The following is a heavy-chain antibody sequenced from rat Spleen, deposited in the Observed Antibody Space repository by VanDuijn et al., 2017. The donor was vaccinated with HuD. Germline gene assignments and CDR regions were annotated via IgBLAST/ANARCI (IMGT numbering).Heavy chain of an antibody. V-gene: IGHV5-25*01. CDR3: ARQDHYYVMDA. CDR1: GFIFSNYY. Sequence: EVQLVESGGGLVQPGRSMRLSCAASGFIFSNYYMVWVRQAPTKGLEWVASISTGGANTHYRDSVKGRFTISRDHAKSTLYLQMDSLRSEDTATYYCARQDHYYVMDAWGQGASVTVSS. CDR2: ISTGGANT. J-gene: IGHJ4*01.